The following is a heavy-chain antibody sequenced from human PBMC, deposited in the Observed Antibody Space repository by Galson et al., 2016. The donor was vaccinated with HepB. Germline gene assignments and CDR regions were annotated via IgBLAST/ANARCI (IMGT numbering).Heavy chain of an antibody. V-gene: IGHV3-23*01. CDR2: ISGSGASR. J-gene: IGHJ4*02. CDR1: GFTFSSYA. D-gene: IGHD5-18*01. CDR3: SKDRQLWSRASTYFDT. Sequence: SLRLSCAASGFTFSSYAMSWVRQAPGKGLEWVSGISGSGASRDYADSVKGRFIISRDTYKSTLYLEMSSLRAEDTAIYYCSKDRQLWSRASTYFDTGGQGALVTVSS.